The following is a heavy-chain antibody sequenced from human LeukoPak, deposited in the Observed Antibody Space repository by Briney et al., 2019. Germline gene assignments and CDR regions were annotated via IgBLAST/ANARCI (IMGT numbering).Heavy chain of an antibody. CDR3: ARGRSSGWYDYYYYGMDV. J-gene: IGHJ6*02. D-gene: IGHD6-19*01. Sequence: GASVKVSCKASGYTFTSYGISWVRQAPGQGLEWMGWISAYNGNTNYTQQPQGRVTMNTDTSTSTAYMGLRSLRSADTAVYYCARGRSSGWYDYYYYGMDVWGQGTTVTVSS. CDR2: ISAYNGNT. V-gene: IGHV1-18*01. CDR1: GYTFTSYG.